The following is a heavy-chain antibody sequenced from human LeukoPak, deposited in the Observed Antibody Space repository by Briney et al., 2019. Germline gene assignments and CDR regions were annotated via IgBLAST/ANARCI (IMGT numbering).Heavy chain of an antibody. CDR3: ARDRYSDSSRVPFDY. D-gene: IGHD3-22*01. Sequence: PGESLRPSCAASGFTFSSFWMTWVRLAPGKGLEWVANIKYDEREKYYVDSVKGRFTISRDNARSSIYLQMNSLRVDDTAVYYCARDRYSDSSRVPFDYWGQGILVTVSS. J-gene: IGHJ4*02. V-gene: IGHV3-7*01. CDR2: IKYDEREK. CDR1: GFTFSSFW.